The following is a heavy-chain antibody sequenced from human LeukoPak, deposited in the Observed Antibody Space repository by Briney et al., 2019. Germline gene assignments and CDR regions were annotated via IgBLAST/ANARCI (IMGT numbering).Heavy chain of an antibody. CDR2: IYPGDSDT. D-gene: IGHD1/OR15-1a*01. Sequence: GESLKISCKGSGYSFTNYWIGWVRQMPGKGLEWMGIIYPGDSDTRYSPSLQGQVTISADKSISTAYLQWSSLKASDTAMYYCARRGSGYNWNNGFDYWGQGTLVTVSS. J-gene: IGHJ4*02. V-gene: IGHV5-51*01. CDR1: GYSFTNYW. CDR3: ARRGSGYNWNNGFDY.